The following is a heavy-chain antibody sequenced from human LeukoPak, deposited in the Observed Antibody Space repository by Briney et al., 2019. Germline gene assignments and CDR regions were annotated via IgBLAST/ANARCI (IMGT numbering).Heavy chain of an antibody. CDR1: GFTFSSYW. V-gene: IGHV3-74*01. CDR3: ARAAVAHYYYYGMDV. CDR2: INSDGSST. Sequence: GGSLRLSCAASGFTFSSYWMHWVRQAPGKGLVWVSRINSDGSSTSYADSVKGRFTISGDNAKNTLYLQMNSLRAEDTAVYYCARAAVAHYYYYGMDVWGQGTTVTVSS. J-gene: IGHJ6*02. D-gene: IGHD2-15*01.